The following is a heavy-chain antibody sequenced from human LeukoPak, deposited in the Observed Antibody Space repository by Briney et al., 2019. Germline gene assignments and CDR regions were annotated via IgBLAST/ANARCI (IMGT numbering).Heavy chain of an antibody. V-gene: IGHV3-7*04. J-gene: IGHJ4*02. CDR3: ARGTIAAAGYYYFDY. CDR1: GFTFSSYW. CDR2: IKQDGSEK. Sequence: GGSLRLSCAASGFTFSSYWTSWVRQAPGKGLEWVANIKQDGSEKYYVDSVKGRFTISRDNAKNSLYLQMNSLRAEDTAVYYCARGTIAAAGYYYFDYWGQGTQVTVSS. D-gene: IGHD6-13*01.